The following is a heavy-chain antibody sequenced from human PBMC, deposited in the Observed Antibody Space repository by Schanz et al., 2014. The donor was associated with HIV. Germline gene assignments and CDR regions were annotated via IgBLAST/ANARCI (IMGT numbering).Heavy chain of an antibody. V-gene: IGHV1-8*01. Sequence: QLVQSGAEVKKPGASVKVSCQASGYTFSTHDINWVRQATGQGLEWMGWMNPDSGNTGYAQKFQGRVTMTRNTSKSTAYMDLTSLRSEDSAIYYCARGPYGGMDVWGQGTTVTVSS. J-gene: IGHJ6*02. CDR1: GYTFSTHD. CDR2: MNPDSGNT. CDR3: ARGPYGGMDV. D-gene: IGHD4-17*01.